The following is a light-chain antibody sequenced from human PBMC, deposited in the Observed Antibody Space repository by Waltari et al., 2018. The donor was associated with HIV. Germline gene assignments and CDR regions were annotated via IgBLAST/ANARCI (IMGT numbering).Light chain of an antibody. CDR2: KDS. J-gene: IGLJ1*01. CDR3: QSADSSGTYYV. Sequence: SYELTQPPSVSLSPGQTARITCSGDALPKQYAFWYKQRPGQAPVVGIYKDSERPSGIPERISGSSSGTTVTLTISGVQAEDEADYYCQSADSSGTYYVFGSGTKVTVL. CDR1: ALPKQY. V-gene: IGLV3-25*03.